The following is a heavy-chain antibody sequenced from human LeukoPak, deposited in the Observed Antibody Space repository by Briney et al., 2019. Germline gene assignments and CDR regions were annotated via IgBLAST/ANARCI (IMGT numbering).Heavy chain of an antibody. J-gene: IGHJ4*02. CDR2: IYYSGST. CDR1: GGSISSYY. V-gene: IGHV4-59*01. Sequence: SETLSLTCTVSGGSISSYYWSWIRQPPGKGLEWIGYIYYSGSTNYNPSLKSRVTISVDTSKNQFSLKLSSVTAEDTAVYYCARDGGYSYGYPPYPVDYWGQGTLVTVSS. D-gene: IGHD5-18*01. CDR3: ARDGGYSYGYPPYPVDY.